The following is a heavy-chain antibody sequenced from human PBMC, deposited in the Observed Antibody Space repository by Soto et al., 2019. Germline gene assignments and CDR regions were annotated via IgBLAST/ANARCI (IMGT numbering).Heavy chain of an antibody. Sequence: SETLSLTCTVSGGSISSYYWSWIRQPPGKGLEWIGYIYYSGSTNYNPSLKSRLTISVDTSKNQFSLKLNSVTAADTAVYYCAGRPQSDGNSTQANWLDPWGQGTLVTVSS. J-gene: IGHJ5*02. V-gene: IGHV4-59*12. CDR3: AGRPQSDGNSTQANWLDP. CDR1: GGSISSYY. D-gene: IGHD4-4*01. CDR2: IYYSGST.